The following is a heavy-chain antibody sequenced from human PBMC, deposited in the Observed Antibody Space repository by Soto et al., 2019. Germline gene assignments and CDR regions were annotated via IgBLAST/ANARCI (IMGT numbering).Heavy chain of an antibody. J-gene: IGHJ4*02. CDR1: GFTVSSNY. V-gene: IGHV3-53*04. D-gene: IGHD4-17*01. CDR3: ARDYGDSIFDY. Sequence: PGGSLRLSCAASGFTVSSNYMSWVRQAPGKGLEWVTVIYSGGSTYYADSVKGRFTISRHNSKNTLYLQMNSLRAEDTAVYYCARDYGDSIFDYWGQGTLVTVSS. CDR2: IYSGGST.